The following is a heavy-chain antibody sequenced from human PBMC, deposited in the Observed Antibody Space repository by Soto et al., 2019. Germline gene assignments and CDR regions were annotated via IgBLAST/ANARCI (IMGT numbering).Heavy chain of an antibody. Sequence: QVQLVESGGGVVQPGRSLRLSCAASGFTFSGFGMHWVRHTPGKGLEWLAVISYDGSHKLHADSVQGRFTISRDNSKNTLSLQMNSLRTEDTAVYYCAKDLGLDASARYPYHWGQGTLVSVSS. CDR1: GFTFSGFG. J-gene: IGHJ5*02. V-gene: IGHV3-30*18. D-gene: IGHD3-10*01. CDR2: ISYDGSHK. CDR3: AKDLGLDASARYPYH.